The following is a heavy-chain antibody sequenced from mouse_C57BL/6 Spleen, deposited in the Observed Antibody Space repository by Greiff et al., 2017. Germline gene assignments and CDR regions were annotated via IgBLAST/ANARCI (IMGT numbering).Heavy chain of an antibody. Sequence: EVQRVESGGGLVKPGGSLKLSCAASGFTFSDYGMHWVRQAPEKGLEWVAYISSGSSTIYYADTVQGRFTISRDNAKNTLFLQMTSLRSEDTAMYYCAREGTRAMDYWGQGTSVTVSS. CDR1: GFTFSDYG. CDR3: AREGTRAMDY. J-gene: IGHJ4*01. CDR2: ISSGSSTI. D-gene: IGHD2-14*01. V-gene: IGHV5-17*01.